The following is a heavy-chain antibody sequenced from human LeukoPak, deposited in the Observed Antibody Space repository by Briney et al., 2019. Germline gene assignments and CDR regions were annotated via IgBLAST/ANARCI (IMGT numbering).Heavy chain of an antibody. D-gene: IGHD3-22*01. CDR3: ARDRRYYHDSSGYDPFYFDY. V-gene: IGHV4-59*01. J-gene: IGHJ4*02. CDR1: GGSISSYY. Sequence: SETLSLTCTVSGGSISSYYWSWIRQPPRKGLEWIGYIYYSGSTNYNPSLKSRVTISVDTSKNQFSLKLSSVTAADTAVYYCARDRRYYHDSSGYDPFYFDYWGQGTLVTVSS. CDR2: IYYSGST.